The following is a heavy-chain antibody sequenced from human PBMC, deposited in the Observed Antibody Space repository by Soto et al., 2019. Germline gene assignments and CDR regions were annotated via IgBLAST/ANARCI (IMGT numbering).Heavy chain of an antibody. J-gene: IGHJ4*02. CDR2: IYYSGST. D-gene: IGHD2-2*01. Sequence: QVQLQESGPGLVKPSQTLSLTCTVPGGSISSGGYYWSWIRQHPGKGLEWIGYIYYSGSTYYNPSLKSRVTISVDTSKNQFSLKLSSVTAADTAVYYCARDFEGCSSTSCSRTFDYWGQGTLVTVSS. V-gene: IGHV4-31*03. CDR1: GGSISSGGYY. CDR3: ARDFEGCSSTSCSRTFDY.